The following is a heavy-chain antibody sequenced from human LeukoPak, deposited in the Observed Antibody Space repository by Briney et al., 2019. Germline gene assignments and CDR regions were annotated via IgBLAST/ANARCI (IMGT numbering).Heavy chain of an antibody. D-gene: IGHD2-2*01. CDR2: ISSSSTI. V-gene: IGHV3-48*02. Sequence: GGSLRLSCAASGFTFSSYSMNWVRQAPGKGLEWVSYISSSSTIYYADSVKGRFTISRGNAKNSLYLQMNSLRDEDTAVYYCARDPEDIVVVPAAIPFDPWGQGTLVTVSS. CDR3: ARDPEDIVVVPAAIPFDP. J-gene: IGHJ5*02. CDR1: GFTFSSYS.